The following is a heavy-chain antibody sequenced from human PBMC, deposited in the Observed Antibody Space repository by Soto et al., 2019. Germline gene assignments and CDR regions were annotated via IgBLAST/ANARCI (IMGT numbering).Heavy chain of an antibody. Sequence: QVQLVESGGGVVQPGRSLRLSCAASGFTFSSYAMHWVRQAPGKGLEWVAVISYDGSNKYYADSVKGRFTISRDNSKNTVYLQMTSLRAEDTAVYYCAREGGSSWYYYYYGMDVLRQGGTVTVSA. D-gene: IGHD6-13*01. V-gene: IGHV3-30*14. CDR3: AREGGSSWYYYYYGMDV. CDR1: GFTFSSYA. J-gene: IGHJ6*01. CDR2: ISYDGSNK.